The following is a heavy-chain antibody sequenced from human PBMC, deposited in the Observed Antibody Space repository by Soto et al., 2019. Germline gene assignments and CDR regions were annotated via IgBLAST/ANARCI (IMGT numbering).Heavy chain of an antibody. CDR1: GITFSNYG. D-gene: IGHD2-21*02. J-gene: IGHJ6*02. Sequence: QVQLVESGGGVVQPGRSLRLSCAASGITFSNYGMHWVRQAPGKGLEWVAIISHDGTKKYYADSVKGRFTISRDNSNNTVFLQMNSLRREDTAVYYCAKDRERIVVVTAILAFYYGMDVWGQGTTVTVSS. CDR2: ISHDGTKK. V-gene: IGHV3-30*18. CDR3: AKDRERIVVVTAILAFYYGMDV.